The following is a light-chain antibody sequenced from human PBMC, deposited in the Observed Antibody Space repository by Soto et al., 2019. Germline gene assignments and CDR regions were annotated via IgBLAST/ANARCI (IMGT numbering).Light chain of an antibody. CDR1: QSVSSY. V-gene: IGKV3-11*01. J-gene: IGKJ2*01. Sequence: EIVLTQSPATLSLSPGGRATLSCRASQSVSSYLAWYQQKPGQAPRLLIYDASNRVTGIPARFSGSGSGTDFTLTISSLEPEDFAVYYCLQRSNWQYTFGQGTKVEIK. CDR3: LQRSNWQYT. CDR2: DAS.